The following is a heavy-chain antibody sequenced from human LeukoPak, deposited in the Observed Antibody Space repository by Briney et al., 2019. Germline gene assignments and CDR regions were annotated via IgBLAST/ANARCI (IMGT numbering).Heavy chain of an antibody. V-gene: IGHV3-23*01. J-gene: IGHJ4*02. CDR2: ISDSDGST. D-gene: IGHD6-19*01. CDR3: AREPGYSSGWFPLYYFDY. Sequence: GGSLRLSCAASGFTFSSYPMSWVRQAPGKGLEWVSAISDSDGSTYYADSVKGRFTISRDNSKNTLYLQMNSLRAEDTAVYYCAREPGYSSGWFPLYYFDYWGQGTLVTVSS. CDR1: GFTFSSYP.